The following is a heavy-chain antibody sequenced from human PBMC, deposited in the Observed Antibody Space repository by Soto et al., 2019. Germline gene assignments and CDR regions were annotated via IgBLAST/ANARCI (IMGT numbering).Heavy chain of an antibody. CDR2: IIPILGIA. CDR1: GCTFSSYT. D-gene: IGHD4-17*01. J-gene: IGHJ5*02. V-gene: IGHV1-69*02. Sequence: QVQLVQSGAEVKKPGSSVKVSCKASGCTFSSYTISWVRQAPGQGLEWMGRIIPILGIANYAQKFQGRVTITADKSTSKAYMELSSLRSEDTAVYYCARATVTDNWFDPWGQGTLVTVSS. CDR3: ARATVTDNWFDP.